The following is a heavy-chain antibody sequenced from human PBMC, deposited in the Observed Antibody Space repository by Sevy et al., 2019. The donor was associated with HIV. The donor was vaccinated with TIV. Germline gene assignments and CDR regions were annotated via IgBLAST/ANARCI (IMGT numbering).Heavy chain of an antibody. V-gene: IGHV4-4*07. D-gene: IGHD3-22*01. Sequence: SETLSLTCTVSGGSISSYYWSWIRQPAGKGLEWIGRIYTSGSTNYNPSLKSRVTMSVDTSKNRFSLKLGSVTAADTAVYYCARDLMIVGDDAFDIWGQGTMVTVSS. CDR3: ARDLMIVGDDAFDI. CDR1: GGSISSYY. CDR2: IYTSGST. J-gene: IGHJ3*02.